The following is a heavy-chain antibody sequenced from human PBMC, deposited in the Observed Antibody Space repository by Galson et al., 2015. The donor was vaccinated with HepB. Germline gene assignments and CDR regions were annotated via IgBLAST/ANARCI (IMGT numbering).Heavy chain of an antibody. V-gene: IGHV1-46*01. CDR1: GYTFTTYY. CDR2: INPSGGGT. CDR3: ARRISGTTGGMDV. J-gene: IGHJ6*02. D-gene: IGHD1-20*01. Sequence: SVKVSCKASGYTFTTYYIHWVRQAPGQGLEWMGIINPSGGGTYNAQKFQGRVTVTGDTSTSTVYMELSSLRSDDTAVYYCARRISGTTGGMDVWGQGTTVTVYS.